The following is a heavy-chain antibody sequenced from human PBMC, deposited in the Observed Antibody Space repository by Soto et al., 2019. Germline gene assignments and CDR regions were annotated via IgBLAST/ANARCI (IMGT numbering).Heavy chain of an antibody. CDR3: ARGLTSGDY. Sequence: QVQLVQSGAEVKNPGASVKVSCKASGYTFTSFYIHWVRQAPGQGLEWMSIINPNGGSTNYAQNLQGRVTLTRDTSTNTVYMELSRLRSEDTAVYYCARGLTSGDYWGQGTLVTVSS. J-gene: IGHJ4*02. CDR2: INPNGGST. V-gene: IGHV1-46*01. CDR1: GYTFTSFY.